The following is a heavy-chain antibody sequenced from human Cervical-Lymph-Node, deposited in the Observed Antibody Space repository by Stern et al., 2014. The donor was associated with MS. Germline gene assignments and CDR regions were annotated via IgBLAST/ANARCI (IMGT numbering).Heavy chain of an antibody. CDR1: GVSIRDYY. J-gene: IGHJ5*02. V-gene: IGHV4-59*01. CDR2: IYNSGGT. CDR3: ARHYDSTGYGRENWFDP. D-gene: IGHD3-22*01. Sequence: QVQLQESGPGLVKPSETLSLTCTVSGVSIRDYYLSWIRQPPGKGLQWIGYIYNSGGTKYNPSLKSRVTISIDTSTKEFSLKLRSVTAADTAVYYCARHYDSTGYGRENWFDPWGQGTLVTVSS.